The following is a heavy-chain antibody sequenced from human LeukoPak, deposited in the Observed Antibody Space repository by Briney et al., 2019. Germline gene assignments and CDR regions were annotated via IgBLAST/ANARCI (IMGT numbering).Heavy chain of an antibody. CDR3: ARDAGVGYFDY. V-gene: IGHV4-30-2*01. Sequence: SQTLSLTCAASGGSISSGGYSWSWIRQPPGKGLEWIGYIYHSGSTYYNPSLKSRVTISVDRSKNQFSLKLSSVTAADTAVYYCARDAGVGYFDYWGQGTLVTVSS. CDR2: IYHSGST. J-gene: IGHJ4*02. D-gene: IGHD1-26*01. CDR1: GGSISSGGYS.